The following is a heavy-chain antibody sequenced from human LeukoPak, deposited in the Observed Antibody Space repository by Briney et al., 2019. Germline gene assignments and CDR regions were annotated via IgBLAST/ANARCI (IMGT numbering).Heavy chain of an antibody. CDR2: IYYSGST. V-gene: IGHV4-59*01. Sequence: SVTLSLTCTVSGGSISSYYWSWIRQPPGKGLEWIGYIYYSGSTNYNPSLKSRVTISVDTSKNQFSLKLSSVTAADTAVYYCARGGYYDSSGYPFWGQGTLVTVSS. J-gene: IGHJ4*02. CDR1: GGSISSYY. D-gene: IGHD3-22*01. CDR3: ARGGYYDSSGYPF.